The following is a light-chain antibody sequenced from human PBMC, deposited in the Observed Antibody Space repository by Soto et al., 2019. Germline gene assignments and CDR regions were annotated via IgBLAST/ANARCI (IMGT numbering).Light chain of an antibody. CDR2: DAS. V-gene: IGKV1-13*02. CDR3: QQFNSYPTYT. CDR1: QGISSA. Sequence: AIQLTQSPSSLSASVGDRVTITCRASQGISSALAWYQQKPGKAPKLLIYDASSLESGVPSRFSGSGSGTDLTLTISSLQPEDFATYYCQQFNSYPTYTFGQGTKLEIK. J-gene: IGKJ2*01.